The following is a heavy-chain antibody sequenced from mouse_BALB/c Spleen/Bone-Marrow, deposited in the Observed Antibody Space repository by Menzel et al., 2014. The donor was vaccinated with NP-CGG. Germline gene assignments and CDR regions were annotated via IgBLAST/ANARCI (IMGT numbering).Heavy chain of an antibody. J-gene: IGHJ2*01. Sequence: EVKLEESGAELVKPGASVKLSCTASGFNIKDTYMHWVKQRPVQGLEWIGRIDPANGNTKYDPKFQGKATITADTSSNTAYLQLSSLTPEDTAVYYRARSYGSSPFDYWGQGTTLTVSS. CDR2: IDPANGNT. CDR1: GFNIKDTY. V-gene: IGHV14-3*02. CDR3: ARSYGSSPFDY. D-gene: IGHD1-1*01.